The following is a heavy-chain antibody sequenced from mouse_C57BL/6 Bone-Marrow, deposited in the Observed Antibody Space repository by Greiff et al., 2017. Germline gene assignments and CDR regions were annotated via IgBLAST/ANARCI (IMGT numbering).Heavy chain of an antibody. V-gene: IGHV5-6*01. J-gene: IGHJ3*01. D-gene: IGHD1-1*01. CDR1: GFTFSSYG. Sequence: EVKVVESGGDLVKPGGSLKLSCAASGFTFSSYGMSWVRQTPDTRLEWVATISSGGSYTYYPDSVKGRFTISRDNAKNTLYLQMSSLKSEDTAMYYCARQGIYYYGSSYDWFAYWGQGTLVTVSA. CDR2: ISSGGSYT. CDR3: ARQGIYYYGSSYDWFAY.